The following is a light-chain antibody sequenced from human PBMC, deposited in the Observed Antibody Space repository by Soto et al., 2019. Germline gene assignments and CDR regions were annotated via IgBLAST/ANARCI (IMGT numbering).Light chain of an antibody. CDR2: RND. Sequence: QSALTQPASVSGSPGQSITISCTGSSSDIGYYNYVSWYQQLPGKAPKLLISRNDNRPSGVPDRFSGSKSGTSASLAITGLQVEDEGDYYCQSRDSSLSSSWVFGGGTKLTVL. CDR1: SSDIGYYNY. J-gene: IGLJ3*02. V-gene: IGLV2-14*03. CDR3: QSRDSSLSSSWV.